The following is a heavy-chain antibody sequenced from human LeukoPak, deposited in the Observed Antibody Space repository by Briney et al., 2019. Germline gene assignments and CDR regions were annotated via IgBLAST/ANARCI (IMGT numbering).Heavy chain of an antibody. CDR1: GGSISSSSYY. V-gene: IGHV4-39*01. CDR3: ARRGVVTPGLGY. Sequence: ASETLSLTCTVSGGSISSSSYYWGWIRQPPGKGLEWIGSIYYSGSTYYNPSLKSRVTISVDTSKNQFSLKLSSVTAADTAVYYCARRGVVTPGLGYWGQGTLVTVSS. CDR2: IYYSGST. D-gene: IGHD4-23*01. J-gene: IGHJ4*02.